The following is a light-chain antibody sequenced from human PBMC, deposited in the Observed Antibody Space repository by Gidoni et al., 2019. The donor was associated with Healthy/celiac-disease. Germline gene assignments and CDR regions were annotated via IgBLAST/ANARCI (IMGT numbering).Light chain of an antibody. Sequence: DIPMTQSPSSLSASVGDRVTITCQASQDISNYLNWYQQKPGKATKLLIYDASNLETGVPSRCSGSGSGTDFTFTISSLQPEDIATYYCQQYDNLPLTFGGVTKVEIK. CDR3: QQYDNLPLT. J-gene: IGKJ4*01. V-gene: IGKV1-33*01. CDR1: QDISNY. CDR2: DAS.